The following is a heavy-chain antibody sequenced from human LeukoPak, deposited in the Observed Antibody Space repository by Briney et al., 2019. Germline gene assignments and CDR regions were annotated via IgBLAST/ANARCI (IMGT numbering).Heavy chain of an antibody. CDR2: IYTSGST. CDR1: GGSISSDY. J-gene: IGHJ4*02. CDR3: ARVLDDSSGYYLDY. Sequence: SETLSLTWTVSGGSISSDYWSWIRQPAGKGLEWIGRIYTSGSTNYNPSLKSRVTMSVDTSKNQFSLKLSSVTAADTAVYYCARVLDDSSGYYLDYWGQGTLVTVS. V-gene: IGHV4-4*07. D-gene: IGHD3-22*01.